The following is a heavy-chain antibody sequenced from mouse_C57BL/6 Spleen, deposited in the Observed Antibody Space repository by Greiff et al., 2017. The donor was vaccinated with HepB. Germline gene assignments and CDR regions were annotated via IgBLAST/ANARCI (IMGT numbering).Heavy chain of an antibody. V-gene: IGHV1-50*01. CDR3: ARSEYYGSSYPFAY. CDR1: GYTFTSYW. CDR2: IDPSDSYT. J-gene: IGHJ3*01. Sequence: LQESGAELVKPGASVKLSCKASGYTFTSYWMQWVKQRPGQGLEWIGEIDPSDSYTNYNQKFKGKATLTVDTSSSTAYMQLSSLTSEDSAVYYCARSEYYGSSYPFAYWGQGTLVTVSA. D-gene: IGHD1-1*01.